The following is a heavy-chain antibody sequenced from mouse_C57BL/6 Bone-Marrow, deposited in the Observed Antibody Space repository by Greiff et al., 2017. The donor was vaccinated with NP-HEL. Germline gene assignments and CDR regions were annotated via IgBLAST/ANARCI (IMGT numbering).Heavy chain of an antibody. CDR3: TSQTRAYYAMDY. CDR1: GFTFSSYA. CDR2: ISSGGDYI. J-gene: IGHJ4*01. V-gene: IGHV5-9-1*02. Sequence: EVMLVESGEGLVKPGGSLKLSCAASGFTFSSYAMSWVRQTPEKRLEWVAYISSGGDYIYYADTVKGRFTISRDNARNTLYLQMSSLKSEDTAMYYCTSQTRAYYAMDYWGQGTSVTVSS.